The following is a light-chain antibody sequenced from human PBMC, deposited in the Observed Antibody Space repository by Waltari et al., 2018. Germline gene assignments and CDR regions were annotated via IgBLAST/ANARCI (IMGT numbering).Light chain of an antibody. CDR3: QQYNNWPPGT. Sequence: ETVVTQSPATLSVSPGERVTLPCRTSQSIGNKIAWSQQTPGQSTRLLIYGASIRATGIPARFSGSGSETEFTLTISSLQSEDFAVYYCQQYNNWPPGTFGQGTKVEI. CDR1: QSIGNK. V-gene: IGKV3-15*01. CDR2: GAS. J-gene: IGKJ1*01.